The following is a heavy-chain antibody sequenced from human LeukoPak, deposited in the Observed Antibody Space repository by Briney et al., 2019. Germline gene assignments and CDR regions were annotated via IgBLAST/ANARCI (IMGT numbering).Heavy chain of an antibody. CDR1: GFTFSSYW. V-gene: IGHV3-7*05. J-gene: IGHJ6*02. Sequence: PGGSLRLSCAASGFTFSSYWMNWVRQAPGKGLEWVANIKQDGSAKYYVDSVKGRFTISRDNAKNSLCLQMNSLRAEDTAVYYCARVADSSGYSYYYYGMDVWGQGTTVTVSS. D-gene: IGHD3-22*01. CDR3: ARVADSSGYSYYYYGMDV. CDR2: IKQDGSAK.